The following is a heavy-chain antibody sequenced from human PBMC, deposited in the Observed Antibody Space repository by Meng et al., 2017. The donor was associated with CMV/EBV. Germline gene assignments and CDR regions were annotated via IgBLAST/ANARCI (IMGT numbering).Heavy chain of an antibody. Sequence: GESLKISCKGSGYSFTSYWIGWVRQMPGKGLEWMGIIYPGDSDTRYSPSFQGQVTISADKSISTAYLQGSSLKASDTAMYYCARGVGVTIFGVANDYWGQGTLVTVSS. D-gene: IGHD3-3*01. CDR2: IYPGDSDT. CDR3: ARGVGVTIFGVANDY. V-gene: IGHV5-51*01. CDR1: GYSFTSYW. J-gene: IGHJ4*02.